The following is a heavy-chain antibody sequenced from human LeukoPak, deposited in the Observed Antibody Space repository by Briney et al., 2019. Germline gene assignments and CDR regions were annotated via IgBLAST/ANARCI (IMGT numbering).Heavy chain of an antibody. V-gene: IGHV3-30*04. J-gene: IGHJ4*02. CDR2: ISNDGRNT. D-gene: IGHD2-15*01. CDR3: ARGYCSGGKCYFYDY. Sequence: GGSLTLSCAASGFTFSSTAMEWARQEPGKGRGWGTFISNDGRNTYYAYSVKGRFTISRDSTKNTLCRQMRSLRAEDTAVFYCARGYCSGGKCYFYDYWGQGTLVTVSS. CDR1: GFTFSSTA.